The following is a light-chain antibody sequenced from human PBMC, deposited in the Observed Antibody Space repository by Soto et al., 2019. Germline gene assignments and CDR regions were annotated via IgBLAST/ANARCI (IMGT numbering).Light chain of an antibody. J-gene: IGKJ1*01. CDR2: AAS. CDR1: QSISNH. Sequence: DIQMTQSPSSLSASVEERVIVACRASQSISNHLNWYKQKPGKAPKLLIYAASTLQSGVPSRFSGSGSGTDFPITICILNTEGCQPDYCQQLKSYTEGAFGQGTKVEI. CDR3: QQLKSYTEGA. V-gene: IGKV1-39*01.